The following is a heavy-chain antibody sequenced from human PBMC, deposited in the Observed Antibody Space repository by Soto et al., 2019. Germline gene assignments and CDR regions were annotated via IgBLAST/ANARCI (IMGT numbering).Heavy chain of an antibody. CDR2: VNHSGST. CDR1: GGSFSGYY. J-gene: IGHJ5*02. Sequence: SETLSLTCAVYGGSFSGYYWSWIRQPPGKGLEWIGEVNHSGSTNYNPPLKSRVTISVDTSKNQFSLKLSSVTAADTAVYYCARGWSGLVIIRFDPWGQGTLVTVSS. V-gene: IGHV4-34*01. D-gene: IGHD3-9*01. CDR3: ARGWSGLVIIRFDP.